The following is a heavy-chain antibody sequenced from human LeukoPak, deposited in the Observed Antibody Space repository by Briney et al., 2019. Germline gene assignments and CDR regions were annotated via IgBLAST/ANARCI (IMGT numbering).Heavy chain of an antibody. CDR3: ARETSGRGRYFDY. J-gene: IGHJ4*02. Sequence: SETLSLTCTVSGESLSSRSYYWGWIRQPPGKGLEWIGSIYYRGSTYYNPSLKSRVTISVDTSKSQFSLKLSSVTAADTAVYYCARETSGRGRYFDYWGQGTLVTVSS. V-gene: IGHV4-39*02. D-gene: IGHD1-26*01. CDR2: IYYRGST. CDR1: GESLSSRSYY.